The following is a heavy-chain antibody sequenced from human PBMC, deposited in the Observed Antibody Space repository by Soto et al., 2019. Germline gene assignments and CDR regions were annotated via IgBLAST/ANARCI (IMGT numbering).Heavy chain of an antibody. Sequence: HPGGSLRLSCAASGFTFDDYAMHWVRQAPGKGLEWVSGISWNSGSIGYADSVKGRFTISRDNAKNSLYLQMNSLRAEDTALYYCAKEGLPYYYYGMDVWGQGTTVTVS. V-gene: IGHV3-9*01. CDR1: GFTFDDYA. D-gene: IGHD2-15*01. CDR3: AKEGLPYYYYGMDV. CDR2: ISWNSGSI. J-gene: IGHJ6*02.